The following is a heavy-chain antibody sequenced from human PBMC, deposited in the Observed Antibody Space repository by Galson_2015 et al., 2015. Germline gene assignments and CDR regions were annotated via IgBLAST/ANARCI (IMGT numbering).Heavy chain of an antibody. CDR1: GFTFDDYA. V-gene: IGHV3-9*01. CDR2: ISWNSGSI. D-gene: IGHD6-13*01. CDR3: AKDLYSSSWYLYFQH. J-gene: IGHJ1*01. Sequence: SLRLSCAASGFTFDDYAMHWVRQAPGKGLEWVSGISWNSGSIGYGDSVKGRFTISRDNAKNSLYLQMNSLRAEDTALYYCAKDLYSSSWYLYFQHRGQGTLVTVSS.